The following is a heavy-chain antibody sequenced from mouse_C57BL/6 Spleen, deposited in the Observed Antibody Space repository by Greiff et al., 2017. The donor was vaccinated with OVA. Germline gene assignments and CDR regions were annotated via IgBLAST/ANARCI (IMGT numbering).Heavy chain of an antibody. CDR3: ASPTPITTVVAPLDY. D-gene: IGHD1-1*01. V-gene: IGHV5-6*01. CDR1: GLTFSSYG. Sequence: EVQGVESGGDLVKPGGSLKLSCAASGLTFSSYGMSWVRQTPDKRLEWVATISSGGSYTYYPDSVKGRFTISRDNAKNTLYLQMSSLKSEDTAMYYCASPTPITTVVAPLDYWGQGTLVTVSA. J-gene: IGHJ3*01. CDR2: ISSGGSYT.